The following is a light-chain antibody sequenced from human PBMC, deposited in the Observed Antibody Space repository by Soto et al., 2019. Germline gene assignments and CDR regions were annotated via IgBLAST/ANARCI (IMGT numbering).Light chain of an antibody. V-gene: IGKV3-20*01. J-gene: IGKJ1*01. Sequence: EIVLTQSPGTLSLSPGERATLSCRASQSVSSSYLAWYQQKPGQAPRLLIYGVSSRATGIPDRFSGSGSGTDFTLTISRLEPEDFAVYYFQQYGSSPWTFGQGTKVEIK. CDR1: QSVSSSY. CDR3: QQYGSSPWT. CDR2: GVS.